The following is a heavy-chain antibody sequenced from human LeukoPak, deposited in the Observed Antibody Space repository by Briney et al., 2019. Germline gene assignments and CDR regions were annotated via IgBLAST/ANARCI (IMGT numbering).Heavy chain of an antibody. J-gene: IGHJ4*02. CDR3: ARGRPDGPLDY. V-gene: IGHV3-30*01. CDR1: GFTFSSYA. Sequence: PGGSLRLSCAASGFTFSSYAMHWVRQAPGKGLEWVAVISYDGSNKYYADSVKGRFTISRDNSKNTLYLQMNSLRAEDTAVYYCARGRPDGPLDYWGQGTLVTVSS. CDR2: ISYDGSNK. D-gene: IGHD2-8*01.